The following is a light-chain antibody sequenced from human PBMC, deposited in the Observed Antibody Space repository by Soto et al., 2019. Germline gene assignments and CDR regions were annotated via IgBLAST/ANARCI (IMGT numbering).Light chain of an antibody. V-gene: IGKV3-11*01. CDR2: DAS. CDR3: QQRRGWPIT. Sequence: EIVLTQSPATLSLSPGERATLSCRASQSVDSYVAWYHQKPGQAPRLLIYDASNRATAIPARFSGSGSKTGYTLTISSLEPEDFAVYYCQQRRGWPITFGQGTRLEIK. CDR1: QSVDSY. J-gene: IGKJ5*01.